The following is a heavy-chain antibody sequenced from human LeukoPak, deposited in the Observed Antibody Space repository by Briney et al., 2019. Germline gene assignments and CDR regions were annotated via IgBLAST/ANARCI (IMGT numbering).Heavy chain of an antibody. D-gene: IGHD2/OR15-2a*01. CDR1: GGSFSGYY. Sequence: KPSETLSLTCAVYGGSFSGYYWSWIRQPPGKGLEWIGEINHSGSTNYNPSLKSRVTISVDTSKNQFSLKLSSVTAADTAVYYCAKYGQYNFDYWGQGTLVTVSS. J-gene: IGHJ4*02. CDR2: INHSGST. CDR3: AKYGQYNFDY. V-gene: IGHV4-34*01.